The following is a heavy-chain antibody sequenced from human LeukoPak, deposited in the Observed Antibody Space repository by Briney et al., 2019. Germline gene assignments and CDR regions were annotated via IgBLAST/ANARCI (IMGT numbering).Heavy chain of an antibody. D-gene: IGHD3-3*01. J-gene: IGHJ6*03. CDR1: GFTFSSYA. V-gene: IGHV3-30-3*01. Sequence: GGSLRLSCAASGFTFSSYAMHWVRQAPGKGLEWVAVISYDGSNKYYADSVKGRFTISRDNSKNTLYLQMNGLRAEDTAVYYCAREANRGFFGYYYYYMDVWGKGTTVTVSS. CDR3: AREANRGFFGYYYYYMDV. CDR2: ISYDGSNK.